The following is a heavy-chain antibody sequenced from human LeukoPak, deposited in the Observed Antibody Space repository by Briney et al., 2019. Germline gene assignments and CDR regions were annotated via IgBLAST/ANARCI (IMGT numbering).Heavy chain of an antibody. Sequence: GGSLRLSCEASGFTFSSYAMSWVRQAPGKGLEWVSTISGSGSITYHADSVKGRFTISRDYSKNTLYLQMNSLRAEDTAIYYCAKDVDYYYFDYWGQGTLVTVSS. V-gene: IGHV3-23*01. CDR1: GFTFSSYA. CDR3: AKDVDYYYFDY. D-gene: IGHD4-11*01. J-gene: IGHJ4*02. CDR2: ISGSGSIT.